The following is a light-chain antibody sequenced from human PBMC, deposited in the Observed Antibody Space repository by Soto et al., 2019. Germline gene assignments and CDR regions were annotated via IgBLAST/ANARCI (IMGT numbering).Light chain of an antibody. V-gene: IGKV1-5*01. J-gene: IGKJ1*01. Sequence: DIQMTQSPSTLSASVGDRVAITRRASQSISKWLAWYQQKPGKAPQLLIFGASNLESGVPSRFSGSGSGTEFTLTISSLQADDFATYYCQQYNSYDMWSFGQGTKVDIK. CDR1: QSISKW. CDR2: GAS. CDR3: QQYNSYDMWS.